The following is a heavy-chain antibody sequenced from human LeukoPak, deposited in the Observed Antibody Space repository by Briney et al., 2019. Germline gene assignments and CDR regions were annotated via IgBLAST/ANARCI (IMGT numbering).Heavy chain of an antibody. V-gene: IGHV4-39*07. CDR3: ARSTFSSNWSL. CDR1: GGSISSSSYY. D-gene: IGHD6-13*01. CDR2: IYYSGST. J-gene: IGHJ4*02. Sequence: PSETLSLTCTVSGGSISSSSYYWGWIRQPPGKGLEWIGSIYYSGSTYYNPSLKSRVTISVDTSKNQFSLKLTSVTAADTAVYYCARSTFSSNWSLWGQGTLVTVSS.